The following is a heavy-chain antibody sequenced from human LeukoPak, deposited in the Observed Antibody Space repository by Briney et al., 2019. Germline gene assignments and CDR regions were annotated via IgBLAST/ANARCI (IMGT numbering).Heavy chain of an antibody. D-gene: IGHD3-3*01. CDR1: GGSFSGYY. J-gene: IGHJ6*02. CDR2: INHSGST. Sequence: SETPSLTCAVYGGSFSGYYWSWIRQPPGKGLEWIGEINHSGSTNYNPSLKSRVTISVDTSKNQFSLKLSSVTAADTAVYYCARQGYDFWSVGYYYYGMDVWGQGTTVTVSS. V-gene: IGHV4-34*01. CDR3: ARQGYDFWSVGYYYYGMDV.